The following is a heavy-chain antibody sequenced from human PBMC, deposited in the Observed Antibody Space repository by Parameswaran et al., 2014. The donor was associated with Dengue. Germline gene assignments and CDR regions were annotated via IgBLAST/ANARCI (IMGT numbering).Heavy chain of an antibody. Sequence: RWIRQPPGKALEWLALIYWDGVQRYTPSLKSRLTVTKDTSKNQVVLTMTNMDPVDTATYYCAQTYDCYRTSCYVVPRYNWFDPWGQGTLVTVSS. CDR3: AQTYDCYRTSCYVVPRYNWFDP. J-gene: IGHJ5*02. D-gene: IGHD2-2*01. CDR2: IYWDGVQ. V-gene: IGHV2-5*08.